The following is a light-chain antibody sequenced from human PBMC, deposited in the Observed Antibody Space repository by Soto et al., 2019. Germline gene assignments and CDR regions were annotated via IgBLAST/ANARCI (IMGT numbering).Light chain of an antibody. CDR3: HSYDSSLSGSHVV. CDR1: SSNIGAGYD. V-gene: IGLV1-40*01. CDR2: GNS. J-gene: IGLJ2*01. Sequence: QLVLTQPPSVSGAPGQRVTISCTGSSSNIGAGYDVHWYQQLPGAAPKLLIYGNSNRPSGVPDRFSGSKSGTSASLAITGLQAEDEADYYCHSYDSSLSGSHVVFGGGTKLTVL.